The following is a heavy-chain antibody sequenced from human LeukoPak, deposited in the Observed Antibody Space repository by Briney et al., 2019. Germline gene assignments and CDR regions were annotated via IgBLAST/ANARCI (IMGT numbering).Heavy chain of an antibody. Sequence: VXCKASGGTFINYAFNWVRQAPGQGLEWMGGIIPIFGTADYAQKFQGRVTLTTDESTTKDYMELSSLRSEDTAVYYCVPDRSGYLSPSLPPYFDYWGQGTLVTVSS. J-gene: IGHJ4*02. V-gene: IGHV1-69*05. CDR3: VPDRSGYLSPSLPPYFDY. CDR1: GGTFINYA. D-gene: IGHD3-22*01. CDR2: IIPIFGTA.